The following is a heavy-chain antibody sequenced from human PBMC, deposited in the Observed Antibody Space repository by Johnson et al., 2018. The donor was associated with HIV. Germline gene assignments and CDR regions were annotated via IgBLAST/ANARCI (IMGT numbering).Heavy chain of an antibody. CDR3: ARGDGSSLDAFDI. CDR1: GFTFSSYW. V-gene: IGHV3-74*01. Sequence: EVQLVESGGGLVQPGGSLRLSCAASGFTFSSYWMHWVRQAPGKGLVWVSRINSDGSSTSYAASVKGRFTISRDNAKNTLYLQMNSLRAEDTAVYYCARGDGSSLDAFDIWGQGTMVTVSS. D-gene: IGHD2-15*01. J-gene: IGHJ3*02. CDR2: INSDGSST.